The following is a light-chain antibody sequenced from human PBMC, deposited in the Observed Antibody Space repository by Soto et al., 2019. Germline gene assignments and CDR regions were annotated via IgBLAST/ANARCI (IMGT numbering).Light chain of an antibody. J-gene: IGKJ2*01. Sequence: EIVLTQSPATLSLSPGERATLSCRASQSVSSYLAWYQQKVGQAPRLLIYDASHRATGIPARFSGSGSGTDFTLTISSLEPEDFAVYYCQQRSNWPRTFGQGTKLEIK. CDR3: QQRSNWPRT. CDR2: DAS. V-gene: IGKV3-11*01. CDR1: QSVSSY.